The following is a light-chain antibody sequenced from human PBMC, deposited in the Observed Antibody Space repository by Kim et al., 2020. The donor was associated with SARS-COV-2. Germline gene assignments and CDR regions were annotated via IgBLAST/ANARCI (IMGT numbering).Light chain of an antibody. J-gene: IGKJ1*01. Sequence: EIVMTQSPATLSVSPGERATLSCRASQSVSSNLAWYQQKPGQAPRLLIYGASTRATGIPARFSGSGSGTELTLTISSLQSEDFAVYYCQKYNNWPRTLAPETNVDIK. CDR3: QKYNNWPRT. V-gene: IGKV3-15*01. CDR2: GAS. CDR1: QSVSSN.